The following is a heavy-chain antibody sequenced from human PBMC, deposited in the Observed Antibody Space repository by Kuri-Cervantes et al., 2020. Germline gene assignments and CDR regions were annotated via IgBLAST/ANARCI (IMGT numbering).Heavy chain of an antibody. V-gene: IGHV3-30*03. CDR3: ARGGYGMDV. CDR1: GFTFSSSG. CDR2: ISYDGSNK. Sequence: GESLKISCAASGFTFSSSGMHWIRQAPGKGLDWVTIISYDGSNKYYADSVKGRFTISRDNSKNTLYLQMNSLRAEDTAVYYCARGGYGMDVWGQGTTVTVSS. J-gene: IGHJ6*02.